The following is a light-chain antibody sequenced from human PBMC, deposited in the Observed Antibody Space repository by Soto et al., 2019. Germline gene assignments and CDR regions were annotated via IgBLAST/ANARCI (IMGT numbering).Light chain of an antibody. Sequence: QAVVTRPPSVSGAPGQRVTISCTGSRAAYDVHWYQQVPGTAPKLLIYGNNNRPSGVPERFSGSKSGTSASLAITGLQAEDEADYYCQSYDSSVSGSKVFGTGTKLTVL. J-gene: IGLJ1*01. CDR2: GNN. CDR1: RAAYD. V-gene: IGLV1-40*01. CDR3: QSYDSSVSGSKV.